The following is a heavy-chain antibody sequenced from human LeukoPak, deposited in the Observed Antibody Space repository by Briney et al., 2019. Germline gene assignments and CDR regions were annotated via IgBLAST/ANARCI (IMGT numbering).Heavy chain of an antibody. CDR2: IYYSGST. D-gene: IGHD2-2*01. J-gene: IGHJ4*02. CDR3: ARRRAVGYCSSTSCPGPFDY. V-gene: IGHV4-39*01. Sequence: SQTLSLTCTVSGGSISSGGYYWSWIRQPPGKGLEWIGTIYYSGSTYYNPSLKSRVTISVDTSKNQYSLKLTSVTAADTAVYYCARRRAVGYCSSTSCPGPFDYWGQGTLVTVSS. CDR1: GGSISSGGYY.